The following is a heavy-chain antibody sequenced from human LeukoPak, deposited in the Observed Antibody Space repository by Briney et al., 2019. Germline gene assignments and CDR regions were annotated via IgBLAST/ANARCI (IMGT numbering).Heavy chain of an antibody. Sequence: SETLSLTCAVYGGSFSGYYWSWIRQSPMKGLEWIGEIDHSGSTNYNPSLKSRVTISVDTSKNQFSLKLSSVTAADTAVYYCARGRLAARPVWFDPWGQGTLVTVSS. CDR1: GGSFSGYY. V-gene: IGHV4-34*01. CDR2: IDHSGST. D-gene: IGHD6-6*01. J-gene: IGHJ5*02. CDR3: ARGRLAARPVWFDP.